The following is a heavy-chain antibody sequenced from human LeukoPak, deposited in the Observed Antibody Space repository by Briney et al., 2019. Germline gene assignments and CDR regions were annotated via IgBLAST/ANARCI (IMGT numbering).Heavy chain of an antibody. CDR3: ARIAVAGTSWFDP. V-gene: IGHV4-39*07. CDR1: GGSISSSSYY. J-gene: IGHJ5*02. Sequence: SETLSLTCTVSGGSISSSSYYWGWIRQPPGKGLEWIGSIYYSGSTNYNPSLKSRVTISVDTSKNQFSLKLSSVTAADTAVYYCARIAVAGTSWFDPWGQGTLVTVSS. CDR2: IYYSGST. D-gene: IGHD6-19*01.